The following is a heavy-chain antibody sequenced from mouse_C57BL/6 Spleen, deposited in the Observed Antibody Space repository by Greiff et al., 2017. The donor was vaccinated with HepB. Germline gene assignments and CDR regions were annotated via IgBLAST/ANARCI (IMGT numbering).Heavy chain of an antibody. D-gene: IGHD1-1*01. CDR1: GYTFTDYN. V-gene: IGHV1-22*01. CDR3: ARRGDYGSSYGYAMDY. CDR2: INPNNGGT. Sequence: EVKLQESGPELVKPGASVKMSCKASGYTFTDYNMHWVKQSHGKSLEWIGYINPNNGGTSYNQKFKGKATLTVNKSSSTAYMELRSLTSEDSAVYYCARRGDYGSSYGYAMDYWGQGTSVTVSS. J-gene: IGHJ4*01.